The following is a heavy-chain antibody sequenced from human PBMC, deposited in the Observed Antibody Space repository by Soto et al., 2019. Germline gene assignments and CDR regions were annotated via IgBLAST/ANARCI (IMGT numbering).Heavy chain of an antibody. CDR1: GFTFSSYS. CDR3: ARPTHGDYVFDY. D-gene: IGHD4-17*01. CDR2: ISSSSSYI. J-gene: IGHJ4*01. Sequence: PGGSLRVSCAASGFTFSSYSMNWVRQAPGKGLEWVSSISSSSSYIYYADSVKGRFTISRDNAKNSLYLQMNSLRAEDTAVYYCARPTHGDYVFDYWGQGTLVTVSS. V-gene: IGHV3-21*01.